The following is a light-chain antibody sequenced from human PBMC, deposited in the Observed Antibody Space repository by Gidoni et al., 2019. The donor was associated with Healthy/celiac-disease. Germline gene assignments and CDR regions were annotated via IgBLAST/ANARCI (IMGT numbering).Light chain of an antibody. J-gene: IGKJ4*01. V-gene: IGKV1-17*01. CDR2: DAS. Sequence: DIQMTHSPSSLSASVGDRVPILCRASQGFRNDLGWYQQKPGKAPKRLIYDASSLQSGVPSRFRGRGSGTECKLTISSMQPEDVATYYCLQHNSYPSTFGGGTKVEIK. CDR1: QGFRND. CDR3: LQHNSYPST.